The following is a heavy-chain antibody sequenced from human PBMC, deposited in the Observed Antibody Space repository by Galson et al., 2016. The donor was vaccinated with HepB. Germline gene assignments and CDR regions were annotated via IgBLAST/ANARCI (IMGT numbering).Heavy chain of an antibody. V-gene: IGHV4-39*01. CDR3: ASLIITGSGNFFDF. J-gene: IGHJ4*02. CDR1: GGSIRSGSSSSSNYY. CDR2: INYSGTT. Sequence: ETLSLTCTVSGGSIRSGSSSSSNYYWTWVRQPPGEGLEWIGSINYSGTTFYNAPLNIRVTMSVDTSKSQFSLQLTSVTAADTAVYYCASLIITGSGNFFDFWGQGTLVTVSS. D-gene: IGHD3-10*01.